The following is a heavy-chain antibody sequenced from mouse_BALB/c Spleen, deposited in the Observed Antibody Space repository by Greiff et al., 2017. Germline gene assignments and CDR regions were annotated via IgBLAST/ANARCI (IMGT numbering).Heavy chain of an antibody. D-gene: IGHD4-1*01. CDR2: INPSTGYT. Sequence: QQSCKASGYTFTSYWMHWVKQRPGQGLEWIGYINPSTGYTEYNQKFKDKATLTADKSSSTAYMQLSSLTSEDSAVYYCARSTGTGFDYWGQGTTLTVSS. CDR3: ARSTGTGFDY. V-gene: IGHV1-7*01. J-gene: IGHJ2*01. CDR1: GYTFTSYW.